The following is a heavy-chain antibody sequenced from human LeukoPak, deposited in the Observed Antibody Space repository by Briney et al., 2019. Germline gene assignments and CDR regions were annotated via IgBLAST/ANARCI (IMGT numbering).Heavy chain of an antibody. V-gene: IGHV3-74*01. Sequence: PGGSLRLSCAASGFTFSSYWMHWVRQAPGKGLVWVSRINSDGSSTSYADSVKGRFTISRDNAKNTLYLQMNSLRAEDTAVYYCASSRPDCTNGVCYQPGVHWWGQGTLVTVSS. CDR2: INSDGSST. CDR1: GFTFSSYW. D-gene: IGHD2-8*01. J-gene: IGHJ4*02. CDR3: ASSRPDCTNGVCYQPGVHW.